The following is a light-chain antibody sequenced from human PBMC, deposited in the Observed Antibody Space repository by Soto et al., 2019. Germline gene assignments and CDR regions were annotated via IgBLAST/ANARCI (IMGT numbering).Light chain of an antibody. CDR1: RGISSY. CDR2: AAS. V-gene: IGKV1-8*01. CDR3: QQYYSYPLT. Sequence: AIRMTQSPSSFSASTGDRVTITCRASRGISSYLAWYQQKPGKAPKLLIYAASTLQSGVPSRFSGSGSGTDFTLTVSCLQSEAFATYYCQQYYSYPLTFGGGNKLEIK. J-gene: IGKJ4*01.